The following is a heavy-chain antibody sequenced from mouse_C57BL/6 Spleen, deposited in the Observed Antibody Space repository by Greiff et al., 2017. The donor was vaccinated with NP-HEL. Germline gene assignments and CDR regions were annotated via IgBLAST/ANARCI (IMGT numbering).Heavy chain of an antibody. CDR3: ARGDYGSSYGFAY. V-gene: IGHV1-42*01. J-gene: IGHJ3*01. Sequence: VQLQQSGPELVKPGASVKISCKASGYSFTGYYMNWVKQSPEKSLEWIGEINPSTGGTTYNQKFKAKATLTVDKSSSTAYMQLKSLTSEDSAVYDCARGDYGSSYGFAYWGQGTLVTVSA. CDR1: GYSFTGYY. D-gene: IGHD1-1*01. CDR2: INPSTGGT.